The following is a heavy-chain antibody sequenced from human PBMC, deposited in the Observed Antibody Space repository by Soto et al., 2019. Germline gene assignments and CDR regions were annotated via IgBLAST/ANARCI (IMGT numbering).Heavy chain of an antibody. V-gene: IGHV3-30-3*01. D-gene: IGHD5-18*01. CDR1: GFTFSNYA. J-gene: IGHJ4*02. CDR3: ARGPIGDAAMVTNYFDY. Sequence: GGSLRLSCAASGFTFSNYAIHWVRQAPGKGLEWVAVLSYDGNNIHYADSVKGRFTVSRDNSKNTLFLQMHSLRPEDTALYYCARGPIGDAAMVTNYFDYWGQGTLVTVSS. CDR2: LSYDGNNI.